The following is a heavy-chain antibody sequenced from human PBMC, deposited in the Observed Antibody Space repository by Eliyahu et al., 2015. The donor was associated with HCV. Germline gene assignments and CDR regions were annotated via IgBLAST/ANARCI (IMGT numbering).Heavy chain of an antibody. Sequence: QLQLQESGPGLVKPSETLSLTCTVXGGSISSSSYYWGWIRQPPGKGLEWIGSIYYSGSTYYNPSLKSRVTISVDTSKNQFSLKLSSVTAADTAVYYCARQLPPSWGYSYGLHWFDPWGQGTLVTVSS. D-gene: IGHD5-18*01. J-gene: IGHJ5*02. CDR3: ARQLPPSWGYSYGLHWFDP. CDR2: IYYSGST. CDR1: GGSISSSSYY. V-gene: IGHV4-39*01.